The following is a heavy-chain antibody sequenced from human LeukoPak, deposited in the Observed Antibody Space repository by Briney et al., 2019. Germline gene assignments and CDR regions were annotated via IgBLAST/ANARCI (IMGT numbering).Heavy chain of an antibody. CDR2: IYYSGST. CDR1: GGSISSYY. Sequence: PSETLSLTCTVSGGSISSYYWSWIRQPPGKGLEWIGYIYYSGSTNYNPSLKSRVTISVDTSKNQFSLKLSSVTAADTAVYYCARRGRGLAEYDYWGQGTLVTVSS. J-gene: IGHJ4*02. V-gene: IGHV4-59*08. CDR3: ARRGRGLAEYDY. D-gene: IGHD1-14*01.